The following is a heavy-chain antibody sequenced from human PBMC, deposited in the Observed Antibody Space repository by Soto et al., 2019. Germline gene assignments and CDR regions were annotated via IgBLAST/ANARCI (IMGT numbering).Heavy chain of an antibody. V-gene: IGHV1-69*01. D-gene: IGHD3-10*01. CDR3: ARGSRRSLFRYYYGMDV. CDR1: GCNFSSYA. CDR2: IIPIFGTA. Sequence: QVQLVQSGAEVKKPGSSVKVSCKASGCNFSSYAISWVRQAPGQGLEWMGGIIPIFGTANYAQKFQGRVTITADESTSAAYMELSSLRSEDTAVYYCARGSRRSLFRYYYGMDVWGQGTTVTVSS. J-gene: IGHJ6*02.